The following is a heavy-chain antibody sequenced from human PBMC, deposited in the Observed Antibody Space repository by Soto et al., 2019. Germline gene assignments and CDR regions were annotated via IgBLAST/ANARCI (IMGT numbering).Heavy chain of an antibody. CDR2: INAGNGNT. CDR3: ASRYSGYQYYYYGMDV. Sequence: ASVEVSCKASGYTFTSYAMHWVRQAPGQRLEWMGWINAGNGNTKYSQKFQGRVTITRDTSASTAYMELSSLRSEDTAVYYCASRYSGYQYYYYGMDVWGQGTTVTV. J-gene: IGHJ6*02. CDR1: GYTFTSYA. D-gene: IGHD5-12*01. V-gene: IGHV1-3*01.